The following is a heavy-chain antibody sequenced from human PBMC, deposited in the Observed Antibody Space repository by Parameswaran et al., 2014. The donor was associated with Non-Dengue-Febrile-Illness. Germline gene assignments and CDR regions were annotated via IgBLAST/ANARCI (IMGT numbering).Heavy chain of an antibody. Sequence: RWIRQPPGKGLEWIGEINHSGSTNYNPSLKSRVTISVDTSKNQFSLKLSSVTAADTAVYFCARGAAWPYYGMDIWGQGTTVTVSS. J-gene: IGHJ6*02. CDR2: INHSGST. D-gene: IGHD5-24*01. CDR3: ARGAAWPYYGMDI. V-gene: IGHV4-34*01.